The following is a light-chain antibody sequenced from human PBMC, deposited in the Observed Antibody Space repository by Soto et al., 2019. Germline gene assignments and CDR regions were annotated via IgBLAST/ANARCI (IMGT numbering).Light chain of an antibody. CDR1: QSVLYSSNNKNY. J-gene: IGKJ1*01. Sequence: DIVMTQSPDSLAVSLGERATINCKSSQSVLYSSNNKNYLAWYQQKPGQPPNLLIYWASTRESGVPDRFSGSESGTDFTLTISSLQAADVAVYYCQQYYSSPWTFGQGTKVEIK. V-gene: IGKV4-1*01. CDR2: WAS. CDR3: QQYYSSPWT.